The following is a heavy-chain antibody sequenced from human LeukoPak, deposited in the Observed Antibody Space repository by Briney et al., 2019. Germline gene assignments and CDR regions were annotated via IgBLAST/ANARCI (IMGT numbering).Heavy chain of an antibody. D-gene: IGHD6-13*01. CDR2: IWYDGSNK. V-gene: IGHV3-33*01. Sequence: GGSLRLSCAASGFTFSSYGMHWVRQAPGKGLEWVAVIWYDGSNKYYADSVKGRFTIFRDNSKNTLYLQMNSLRAEDTAVYYCARAGYSSSWSFDYWGQGALVTVSS. CDR1: GFTFSSYG. J-gene: IGHJ4*02. CDR3: ARAGYSSSWSFDY.